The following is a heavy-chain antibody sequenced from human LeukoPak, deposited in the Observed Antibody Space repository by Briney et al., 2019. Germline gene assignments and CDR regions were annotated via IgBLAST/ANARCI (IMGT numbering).Heavy chain of an antibody. Sequence: SETLSLTCTVSGGSISSSSYYWGWIRQPPGKGLEWIGSIYYSGSTYYNPSLKSRVTISVDTSKNKFSLKLTSVTAADTAVYYCARLTKQQLVRGGWFDPWGQGTLVTVSS. CDR3: ARLTKQQLVRGGWFDP. V-gene: IGHV4-39*01. D-gene: IGHD6-13*01. CDR1: GGSISSSSYY. CDR2: IYYSGST. J-gene: IGHJ5*02.